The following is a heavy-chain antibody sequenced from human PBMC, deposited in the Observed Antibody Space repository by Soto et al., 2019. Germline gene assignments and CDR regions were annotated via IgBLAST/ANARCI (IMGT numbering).Heavy chain of an antibody. D-gene: IGHD6-19*01. Sequence: SETLSLTCTVSGGSISSYYWSWIRQPPGKGLEWIGFIYYSGSTNYNPSLKSRVTISVDTSKNQFSLKLSSVTAADTAVYYCATGYNSGWYKLYYFDYWGQGTLVTVSS. V-gene: IGHV4-59*01. J-gene: IGHJ4*02. CDR1: GGSISSYY. CDR2: IYYSGST. CDR3: ATGYNSGWYKLYYFDY.